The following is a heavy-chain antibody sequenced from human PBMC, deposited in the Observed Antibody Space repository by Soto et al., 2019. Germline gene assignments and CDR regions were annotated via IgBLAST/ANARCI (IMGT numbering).Heavy chain of an antibody. Sequence: QVQLVQSGAEVKKPGASVKVSCKASGYTFTSYYMHWVRQAPGQGLEWMGIINPSGGSTSYAQKFXXRXTXXRDTSTSTVYMELSSLRSEDTAVYYCARSSYGIDYWGQGTLVTVSS. CDR2: INPSGGST. J-gene: IGHJ4*02. V-gene: IGHV1-46*03. CDR3: ARSSYGIDY. D-gene: IGHD5-18*01. CDR1: GYTFTSYY.